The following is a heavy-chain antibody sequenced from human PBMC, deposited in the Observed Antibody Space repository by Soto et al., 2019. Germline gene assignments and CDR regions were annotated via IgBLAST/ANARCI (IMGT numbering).Heavy chain of an antibody. V-gene: IGHV3-23*01. CDR3: AKDGGYCSSTSCPRYDAFDI. CDR2: ISGSGGST. J-gene: IGHJ3*02. D-gene: IGHD2-2*01. Sequence: PGGSLRLSCAASGFTFSSYAMSWVRQAPGKGLEWVSAISGSGGSTYYADSVKGRFTISRDNSKNTLYLQMNSLRAEDTAVYYCAKDGGYCSSTSCPRYDAFDIWGQGTMVTVSS. CDR1: GFTFSSYA.